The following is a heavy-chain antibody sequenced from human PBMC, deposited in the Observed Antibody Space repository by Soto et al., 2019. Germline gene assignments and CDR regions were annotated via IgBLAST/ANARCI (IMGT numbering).Heavy chain of an antibody. Sequence: GGSLRLSCAASGFTFSSYGMHWVRQAPGKGLEWVAVISYDGSNKYYADSVKGRFTISRDNSKNTLYLQMNSLRAEDTAVYYCAKDSFFWSGYYNDYYYYGMDVWGQGTTVTVSS. CDR3: AKDSFFWSGYYNDYYYYGMDV. J-gene: IGHJ6*02. CDR1: GFTFSSYG. D-gene: IGHD3-3*01. V-gene: IGHV3-30*18. CDR2: ISYDGSNK.